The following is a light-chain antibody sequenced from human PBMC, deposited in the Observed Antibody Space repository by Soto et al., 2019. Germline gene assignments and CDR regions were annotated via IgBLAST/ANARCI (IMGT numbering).Light chain of an antibody. CDR1: QSLSNSF. CDR2: YTS. Sequence: IALTQSPCTLSLSPGERATLSCRASQSLSNSFIAWYQQKPGPAPRLLIYYTSSRATGIPDRFSGSGSGTDFTLTISRRETEYFSVFYFQQYGTSEIIFGQGTRLDIK. CDR3: QQYGTSEII. V-gene: IGKV3-20*01. J-gene: IGKJ5*01.